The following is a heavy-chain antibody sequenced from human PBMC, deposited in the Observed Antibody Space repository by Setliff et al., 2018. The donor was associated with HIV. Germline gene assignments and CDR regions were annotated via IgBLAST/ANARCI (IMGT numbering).Heavy chain of an antibody. Sequence: KPSETLSLTCTVSGGSISSGGYYWSWIRQPAGKGLEWIGHIYISGTANYNPSLKSRVTISIDTSKHQFSLKLTSVTAADTAVYYCARDVMEWFGNYFDNWGQGALVTVSS. J-gene: IGHJ4*02. CDR1: GGSISSGGYY. D-gene: IGHD3-3*01. CDR2: IYISGTA. V-gene: IGHV4-61*09. CDR3: ARDVMEWFGNYFDN.